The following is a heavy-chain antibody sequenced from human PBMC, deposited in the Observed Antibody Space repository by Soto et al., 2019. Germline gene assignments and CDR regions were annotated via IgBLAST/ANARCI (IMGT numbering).Heavy chain of an antibody. J-gene: IGHJ4*02. CDR2: IYYSGST. CDR1: GGSISSGYYY. CDR3: ARVDTAMVYFDY. D-gene: IGHD5-18*01. Sequence: SETLSLTCTVSGGSISSGYYYWSWIRQPPGKGLEWIGYIYYSGSTYYNPSLKSRVTISVDTSKNQFSLKLSSVTAADTAVYYCARVDTAMVYFDYWGPGTLVTVSS. V-gene: IGHV4-30-4*01.